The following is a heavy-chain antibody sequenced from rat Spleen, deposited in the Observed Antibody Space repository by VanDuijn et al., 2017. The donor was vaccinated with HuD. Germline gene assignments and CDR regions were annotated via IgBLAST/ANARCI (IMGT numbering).Heavy chain of an antibody. CDR2: ISFDGTSA. V-gene: IGHV5-29*01. D-gene: IGHD1-1*01. CDR1: GFTFSDYY. CDR3: ARHGVYYYSGDDYVMDV. Sequence: EVQLVESDGGLVQPGRSLKLSCTATGFTFSDYYMAWVRQTPTKGPEWVATISFDGTSAYYRDSVRGRFTISRDNEKSTLSLQMDSLRSEDTATYYCARHGVYYYSGDDYVMDVWGQGASVTVSS. J-gene: IGHJ4*01.